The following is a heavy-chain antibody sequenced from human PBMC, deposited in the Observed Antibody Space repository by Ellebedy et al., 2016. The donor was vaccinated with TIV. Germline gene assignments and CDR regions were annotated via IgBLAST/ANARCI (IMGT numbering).Heavy chain of an antibody. CDR2: IIPILGIA. D-gene: IGHD4-17*01. Sequence: SVKVSXXASGGTFSSYAISWVRQAPGQGLEWMGRIIPILGIANYAQKFQGRVTITADKSTSTAYMELSSLRSEDTAVYYCAREAEDYGDYGPYYYYGMDVWGQGTTVTVSS. CDR3: AREAEDYGDYGPYYYYGMDV. CDR1: GGTFSSYA. J-gene: IGHJ6*02. V-gene: IGHV1-69*04.